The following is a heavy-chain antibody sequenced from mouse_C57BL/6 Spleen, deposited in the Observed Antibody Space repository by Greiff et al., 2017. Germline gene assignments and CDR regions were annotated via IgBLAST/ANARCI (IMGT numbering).Heavy chain of an antibody. CDR2: IHPNSGST. CDR1: GYTFTSYW. V-gene: IGHV1-64*01. D-gene: IGHD2-4*01. CDR3: ARSPYDYDWASWFAY. J-gene: IGHJ3*01. Sequence: QVQLQQPGAELVKPGASVKLSCKASGYTFTSYWMHWVKQRPGQGLEWIGMIHPNSGSTNYNEKFKSRATLTVDNSSTTASMQLSSLTSEDSAVXYCARSPYDYDWASWFAYWGQGTLVTVSA.